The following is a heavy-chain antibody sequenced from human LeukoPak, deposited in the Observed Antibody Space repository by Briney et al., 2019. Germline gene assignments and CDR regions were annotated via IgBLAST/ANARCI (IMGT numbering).Heavy chain of an antibody. CDR1: GYSISSDYY. V-gene: IGHV4-38-2*02. D-gene: IGHD4-11*01. J-gene: IGHJ4*02. CDR3: ASLFYSNYVGYYFDY. CDR2: IYHSGST. Sequence: NPSETLSLTCTVSGYSISSDYYWGWIRQPPGKGLEWIGSIYHSGSTYYNPSLKSRVTISVDTSKNQFSLKLSSVTAADTAVYYCASLFYSNYVGYYFDYWGQGTLVTVSS.